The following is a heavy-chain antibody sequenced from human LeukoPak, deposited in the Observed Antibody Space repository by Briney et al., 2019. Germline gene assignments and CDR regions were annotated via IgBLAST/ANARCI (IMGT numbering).Heavy chain of an antibody. V-gene: IGHV3-73*01. D-gene: IGHD2-15*01. CDR2: IDKKDKGYATAT. CDR1: GFTLSGSA. J-gene: IGHJ5*02. Sequence: GGSLRLSFAASGFTLSGSALHWVRQSSGKGLEWVGQIDKKDKGYATATAYAASVKGRFTIYRDDSINTEYLQMKSLKTEDTALYCCTRDSGTYNWLDTWGQGTLVTVSS. CDR3: TRDSGTYNWLDT.